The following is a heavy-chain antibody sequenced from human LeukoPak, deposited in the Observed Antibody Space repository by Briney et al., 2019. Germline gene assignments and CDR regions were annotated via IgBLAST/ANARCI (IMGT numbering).Heavy chain of an antibody. J-gene: IGHJ6*04. D-gene: IGHD1-1*01. CDR2: ISYDGSNK. CDR1: GFTFSSYA. Sequence: RGSLRLSCAASGFTFSSYAMHWVRQAPGKGLEWVAVISYDGSNKYYADSVKGRFTISRDNSKNTLYLQMNSLRAEDTAVYYCARSAKLPTSNYYYYYGMDVWGKGTTVTVSS. CDR3: ARSAKLPTSNYYYYYGMDV. V-gene: IGHV3-30*04.